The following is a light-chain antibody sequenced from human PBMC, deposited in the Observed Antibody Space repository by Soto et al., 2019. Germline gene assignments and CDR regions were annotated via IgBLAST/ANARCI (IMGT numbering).Light chain of an antibody. Sequence: EIVLTQSPGTLSLYPGERATLSCRASQSVGKSLAWYQQKPGQAPRLLIYGASTRATGIPDRFSGSGSGTDFTLTISRLEPEDFAVYYCQQYGGSPRTFGQGTKVDIK. CDR1: QSVGKS. CDR2: GAS. J-gene: IGKJ1*01. V-gene: IGKV3-20*01. CDR3: QQYGGSPRT.